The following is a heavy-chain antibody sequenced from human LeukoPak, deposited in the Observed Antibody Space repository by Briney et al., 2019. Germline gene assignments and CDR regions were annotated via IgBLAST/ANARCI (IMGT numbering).Heavy chain of an antibody. J-gene: IGHJ4*02. D-gene: IGHD6-6*01. V-gene: IGHV4-39*07. CDR1: GGSISSNSYY. CDR2: IYYSGST. CDR3: ARRRIAARWLDY. Sequence: SETLSLTCAVSGGSISSNSYYWGWIRQPPGKGLEWIGSIYYSGSTYYNPSLKSRVTISVDTSKNQFSLKLSSVTAADTAVYYCARRRIAARWLDYWGQGTLVTVSS.